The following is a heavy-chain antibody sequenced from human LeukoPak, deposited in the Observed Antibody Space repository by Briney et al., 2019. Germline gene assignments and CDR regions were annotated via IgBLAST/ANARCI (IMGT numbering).Heavy chain of an antibody. D-gene: IGHD2-15*01. CDR1: GFTFSSYS. V-gene: IGHV3-23*01. CDR3: AKSLCGGGSCYPDF. J-gene: IGHJ4*02. CDR2: INGSGGRT. Sequence: PGGSLRLSCAASGFTFSSYSMNWVRQAPGKGLEWVSAINGSGGRTYYADSLKGRFTISRDNSKNTLYVQMNSLRVEDTAVYYCAKSLCGGGSCYPDFWGQGTLVTVSS.